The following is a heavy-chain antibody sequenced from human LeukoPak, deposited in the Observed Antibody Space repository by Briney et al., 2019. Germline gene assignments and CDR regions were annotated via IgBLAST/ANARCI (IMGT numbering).Heavy chain of an antibody. CDR3: ARLGGYNLSRNAFDI. V-gene: IGHV4-39*01. D-gene: IGHD5-24*01. CDR2: AYFSGHK. Sequence: ASETLSLTCTVSGGSVSSNAYYWGWIRQTPGKGLEWIGNAYFSGHKYYNPSLKSRVTIFVDTSKNEFSLKLSSVTAADTAVYYCARLGGYNLSRNAFDIWGRGTSVTVSS. CDR1: GGSVSSNAYY. J-gene: IGHJ3*02.